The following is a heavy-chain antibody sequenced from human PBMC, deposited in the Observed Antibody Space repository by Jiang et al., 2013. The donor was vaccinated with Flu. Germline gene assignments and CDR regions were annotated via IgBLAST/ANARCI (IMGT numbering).Heavy chain of an antibody. D-gene: IGHD3-22*01. CDR2: IYTSGST. Sequence: GSGLVKPSQTLSLTCTVSGGSISSGSYYWSWIRQPAGKGLEWIGRIYTSGSTNYNPSLKSRVTISVDTSKNQFSLKLSSVTAADTAVYYCARDAMIVVKKGTVHYYYGMDV. V-gene: IGHV4-61*02. J-gene: IGHJ6*01. CDR1: GGSISSGSYY. CDR3: ARDAMIVVKKGTVHYYYGMDV.